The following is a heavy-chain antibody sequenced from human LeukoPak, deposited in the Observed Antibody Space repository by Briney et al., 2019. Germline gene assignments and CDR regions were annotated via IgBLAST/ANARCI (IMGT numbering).Heavy chain of an antibody. CDR3: ARSPDILTGENFDY. CDR2: INLNSGGT. CDR1: GYTFTGYY. Sequence: ASVKVSCKASGYTFTGYYMHWVRQAPGQGLEWMGWINLNSGGTNDAQKFQDRGTMTRDTSISTAYMELSRLRSDDTAVYYCARSPDILTGENFDYWGQGTLVTVSS. D-gene: IGHD3-9*01. J-gene: IGHJ4*02. V-gene: IGHV1-2*02.